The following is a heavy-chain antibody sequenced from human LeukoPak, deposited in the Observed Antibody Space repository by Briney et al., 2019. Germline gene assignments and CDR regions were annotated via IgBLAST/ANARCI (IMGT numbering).Heavy chain of an antibody. D-gene: IGHD2-21*01. CDR2: ISYDGSNK. CDR1: GFTFSSYA. J-gene: IGHJ4*02. CDR3: AKGRIAPDD. V-gene: IGHV3-30-3*01. Sequence: PGGSLRLSCAASGFTFSSYAMHWVRQAPGKGLEWVAVISYDGSNKYYADSVKGRFTISRDNSKKTLYLQMNSLRVDDTALYYCAKGRIAPDDWGQGTLVIVSS.